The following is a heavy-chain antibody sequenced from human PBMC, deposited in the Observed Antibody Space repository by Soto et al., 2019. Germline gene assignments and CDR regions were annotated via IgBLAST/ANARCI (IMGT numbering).Heavy chain of an antibody. J-gene: IGHJ5*02. D-gene: IGHD3-3*01. V-gene: IGHV4-30-2*01. CDR2: IYHSGST. CDR3: ASGGYYDFWSGYSTSLFDP. Sequence: PSETLCLTCAVSGGSISSCGYSWSWIRQPPGKGLEWIGYIYHSGSTYYNPSLKSRVTISVDRSKNQFSLKLSSVTAADTAVYYCASGGYYDFWSGYSTSLFDPWGQGTLVTVSS. CDR1: GGSISSCGYS.